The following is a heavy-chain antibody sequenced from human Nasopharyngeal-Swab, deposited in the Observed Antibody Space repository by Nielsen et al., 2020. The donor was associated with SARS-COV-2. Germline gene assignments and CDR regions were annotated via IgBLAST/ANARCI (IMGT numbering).Heavy chain of an antibody. V-gene: IGHV3-30*18. CDR3: AKGTRGQELVPGYYYGMDV. CDR2: ISYDGSNK. Sequence: GESLKISCAASGFTFSSYGMHWVRQAPGKGLEWVAVISYDGSNKYYADPVKGRFTISRDNSKNTLYLQMNSLRAEDTAVYYCAKGTRGQELVPGYYYGMDVWGQGTTVTVSS. D-gene: IGHD6-13*01. CDR1: GFTFSSYG. J-gene: IGHJ6*02.